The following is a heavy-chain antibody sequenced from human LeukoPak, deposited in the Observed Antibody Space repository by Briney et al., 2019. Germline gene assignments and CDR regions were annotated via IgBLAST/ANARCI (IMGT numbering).Heavy chain of an antibody. D-gene: IGHD6-19*01. Sequence: GESLKISCKGSGYSVTSYWIAWVRQMPGKGLELMGIIYPDDSDTRYSPSFQGQVTITADKSISTAYLQWSSLKASDNAMYYCARQRRSSGWPNDYWGQGTLVTVSS. CDR3: ARQRRSSGWPNDY. CDR1: GYSVTSYW. V-gene: IGHV5-51*01. CDR2: IYPDDSDT. J-gene: IGHJ4*02.